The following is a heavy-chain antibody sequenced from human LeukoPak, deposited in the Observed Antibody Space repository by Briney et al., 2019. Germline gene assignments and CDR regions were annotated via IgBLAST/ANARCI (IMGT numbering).Heavy chain of an antibody. Sequence: PGGSLRLSCAASGFTFSSHAMHWVRQVPGKGLEWVAVISHDGSKKYYADSVKGRFSISRDSSKNTLYLQMNSLRAEDTAVYYCARDVSGSYSVDYWGQGTLVTVSS. V-gene: IGHV3-30-3*01. CDR2: ISHDGSKK. J-gene: IGHJ4*02. CDR1: GFTFSSHA. D-gene: IGHD1-26*01. CDR3: ARDVSGSYSVDY.